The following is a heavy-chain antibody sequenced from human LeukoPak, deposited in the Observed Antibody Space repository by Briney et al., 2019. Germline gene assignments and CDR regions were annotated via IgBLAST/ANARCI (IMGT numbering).Heavy chain of an antibody. Sequence: GASVKVSCKASGGTFSSNAISWVRQAPGQGLEWMGRIIPIFGIANYAQKFQGRVTITADKSTSTAYMELSSLRSEDTAVYYCARERRRAGAAFDIWGQGTMVTVSS. V-gene: IGHV1-69*04. D-gene: IGHD2-21*01. CDR2: IIPIFGIA. J-gene: IGHJ3*02. CDR1: GGTFSSNA. CDR3: ARERRRAGAAFDI.